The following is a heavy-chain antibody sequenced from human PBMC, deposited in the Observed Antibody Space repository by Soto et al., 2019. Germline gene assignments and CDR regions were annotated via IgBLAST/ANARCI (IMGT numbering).Heavy chain of an antibody. CDR3: AIDASSSEWDYFDY. J-gene: IGHJ4*02. V-gene: IGHV5-51*01. Sequence: GESLKISCKGSGYRFTDYWIGWVRQMPGKGLEWMGIIYPGDSETTYGPSFKGQVTISADKSISTAYLQWSSLKASDTAMYYCAIDASSSEWDYFDYWGQGTLVTVSS. CDR1: GYRFTDYW. CDR2: IYPGDSET. D-gene: IGHD6-6*01.